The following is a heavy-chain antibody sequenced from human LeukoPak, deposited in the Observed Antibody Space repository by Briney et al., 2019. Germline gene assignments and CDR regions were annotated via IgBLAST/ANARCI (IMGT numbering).Heavy chain of an antibody. J-gene: IGHJ4*02. V-gene: IGHV3-30*02. Sequence: GGSLRLSCAASGFTFSSYGMHWVRQAPGKGLEWGAFIRYDGSNKYYADSVKGRFTISRDNSKNTLYLQMNSLRAEDTAVYYCAKDHSYGSGSYVIDYWGQGTLVTVSS. CDR3: AKDHSYGSGSYVIDY. CDR2: IRYDGSNK. CDR1: GFTFSSYG. D-gene: IGHD3-10*01.